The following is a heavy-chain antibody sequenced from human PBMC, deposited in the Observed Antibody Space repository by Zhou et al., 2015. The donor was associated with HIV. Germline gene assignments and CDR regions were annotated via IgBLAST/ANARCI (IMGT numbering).Heavy chain of an antibody. CDR1: GGTFSSYA. Sequence: QVQLVQSGAEVKKPGSSVKVSCKASGGTFSSYAISWVRQAPGQGLEWMGGIIPIFGTANYAQKFQGRVTITADESTSTAYMELSSLRSEDTAVYYCARSAVHYYDSRGYYPIDYWGQGTLVTVSS. CDR3: ARSAVHYYDSRGYYPIDY. D-gene: IGHD3-22*01. J-gene: IGHJ4*02. CDR2: IIPIFGTA. V-gene: IGHV1-69*01.